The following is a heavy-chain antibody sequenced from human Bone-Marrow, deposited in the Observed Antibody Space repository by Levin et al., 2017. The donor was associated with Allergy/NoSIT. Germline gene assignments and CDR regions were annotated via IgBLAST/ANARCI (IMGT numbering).Heavy chain of an antibody. Sequence: EASVKVSCKASGYTFTGYYMHWVRQAPGQGLEWMGRINPNSGGTNYAQKFQGRVTMTRDTSISTAYMELSRLRSDDTAVYYCARVSYGDYSTIDAFDIWGQGTMVTVSS. V-gene: IGHV1-2*06. J-gene: IGHJ3*02. D-gene: IGHD4-17*01. CDR2: INPNSGGT. CDR1: GYTFTGYY. CDR3: ARVSYGDYSTIDAFDI.